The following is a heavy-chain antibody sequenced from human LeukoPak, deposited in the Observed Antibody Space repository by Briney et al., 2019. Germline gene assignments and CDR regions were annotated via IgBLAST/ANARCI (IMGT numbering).Heavy chain of an antibody. V-gene: IGHV3-30*04. Sequence: PGGSLRLSCAASGFTFSTYAMHWVRLPPGKGLEWVALISFDGSNKYYADSVKGRFTISRDSSKSTLYLQMNSLRAEDTAVYFCAKVIPYGDFQLPKYGMDVWGQGTTVTVSS. D-gene: IGHD4-17*01. CDR1: GFTFSTYA. CDR2: ISFDGSNK. CDR3: AKVIPYGDFQLPKYGMDV. J-gene: IGHJ6*02.